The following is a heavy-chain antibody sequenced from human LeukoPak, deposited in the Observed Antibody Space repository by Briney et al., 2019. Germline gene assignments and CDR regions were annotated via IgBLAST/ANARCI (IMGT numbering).Heavy chain of an antibody. CDR1: GFTFSSYA. J-gene: IGHJ4*02. D-gene: IGHD2-2*01. Sequence: GGSLRLSCAASGFTFSSYAMSWVRQAPGKGLEWVSAISASGGSTYYADSVKGRFTISRDNSKNTLYLQMNSLRGEDTAVYYCAKGGSPSCYSSSGYWGQGTLVTVSS. V-gene: IGHV3-23*01. CDR3: AKGGSPSCYSSSGY. CDR2: ISASGGST.